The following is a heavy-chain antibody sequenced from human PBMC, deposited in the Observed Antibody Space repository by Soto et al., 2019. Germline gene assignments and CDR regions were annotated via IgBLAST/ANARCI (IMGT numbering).Heavy chain of an antibody. V-gene: IGHV3-48*03. CDR1: GFTFSSYE. J-gene: IGHJ1*01. CDR2: ISSSGSTI. CDR3: ARGPLAAAGPFQH. D-gene: IGHD6-13*01. Sequence: VGSLRLSCAASGFTFSSYEMNWVRQAPGKGLEWVSYISSSGSTIYYADSVKGRFTISRDNAKNSLYLQMNSLRAEDTAVYYCARGPLAAAGPFQHWGQGTLVTVSS.